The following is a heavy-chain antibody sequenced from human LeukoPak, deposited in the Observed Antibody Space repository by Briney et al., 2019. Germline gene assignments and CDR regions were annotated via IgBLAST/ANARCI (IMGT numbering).Heavy chain of an antibody. J-gene: IGHJ4*02. CDR2: INPSGGSA. Sequence: ASVKVSCKASGYTFTSYYMHWVRQAPGQGLEWMGIINPSGGSASYAQKFQGRVAMIRDTSRSTVYMELSSLRSEDTAVYYCAAIKITLLRGVVTHFDYWGQGTLVTVSS. CDR3: AAIKITLLRGVVTHFDY. V-gene: IGHV1-46*01. CDR1: GYTFTSYY. D-gene: IGHD3-10*01.